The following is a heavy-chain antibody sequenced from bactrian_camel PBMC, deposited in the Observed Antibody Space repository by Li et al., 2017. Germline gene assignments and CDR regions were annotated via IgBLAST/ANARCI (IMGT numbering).Heavy chain of an antibody. V-gene: IGHV3S53*01. J-gene: IGHJ6*01. D-gene: IGHD6*01. Sequence: HVQLVESGGGSVQAGGSLRLSCVVSKSIYSTYCMGWFRQAAGKGREGVAAIDNDGSTSYRDSVKGRFTISKDNAKNALYLQMNSLKPEDTAMYYCAAEKYGGSCDRRRRSGAFGYWGQGTQVTVS. CDR2: IDNDGST. CDR3: AAEKYGGSCDRRRRSGAFGY. CDR1: KSIYSTYC.